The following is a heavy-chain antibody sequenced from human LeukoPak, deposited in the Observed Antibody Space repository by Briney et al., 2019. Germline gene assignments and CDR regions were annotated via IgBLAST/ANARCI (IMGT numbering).Heavy chain of an antibody. D-gene: IGHD6-19*01. CDR2: INPNSGGT. CDR1: GYTFTGYY. J-gene: IGHJ4*02. V-gene: IGHV1-2*02. Sequence: GASVKVSCKASGYTFTGYYLHWVRQAPGQGLEWMGWINPNSGGTNYAQKFQGRVTMTRDTPISTAYMELSRLKSDDTAVYYCARGQLEIDSSGTFDCWGQGTLVTVSP. CDR3: ARGQLEIDSSGTFDC.